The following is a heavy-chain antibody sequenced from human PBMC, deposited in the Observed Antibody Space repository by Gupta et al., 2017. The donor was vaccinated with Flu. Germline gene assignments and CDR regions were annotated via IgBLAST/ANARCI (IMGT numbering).Heavy chain of an antibody. CDR1: GGSFSGYY. D-gene: IGHD2-2*01. J-gene: IGHJ5*02. V-gene: IGHV4-34*01. CDR3: ARVGWRSSTSCYGWCNWFDP. Sequence: QVQLQQWGAGLLKPSETLSLTCAVYGGSFSGYYWSWIRQPPGKGLEWIGEINHSGSTNYNPSLKSRVTISVDTSKNQFSLKLSSVTAADTAVYYCARVGWRSSTSCYGWCNWFDPWGQGTLVTVSS. CDR2: INHSGST.